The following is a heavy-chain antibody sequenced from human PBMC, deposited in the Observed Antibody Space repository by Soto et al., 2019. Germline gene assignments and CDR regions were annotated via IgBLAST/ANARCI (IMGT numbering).Heavy chain of an antibody. D-gene: IGHD3-22*01. J-gene: IGHJ4*02. CDR2: ISYDGSNE. CDR1: GFTFSGYS. V-gene: IGHV3-30-3*01. CDR3: ARGAYYDSGGYYLGCLDY. Sequence: GGSLSLSCAASGFTFSGYSMHWVRQSPGKGLEWVALISYDGSNEYYADSVKGRFTISRDNSKNTLYLQMNSLRAEDTAVYYCARGAYYDSGGYYLGCLDYWGQGTLVTVSS.